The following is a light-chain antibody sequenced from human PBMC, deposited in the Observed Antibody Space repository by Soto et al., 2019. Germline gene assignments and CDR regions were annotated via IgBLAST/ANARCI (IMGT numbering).Light chain of an antibody. Sequence: SYELTQPPSVSVAPGQTATITCGGENIGSKSVHWYQQKPGQAPFLVVFDDSDRPSGIPERFSGSNSGNTATLTISRVEAGDEADYYCQVWDNRSEHVVFGGGTKVTVL. J-gene: IGLJ2*01. CDR1: NIGSKS. V-gene: IGLV3-21*02. CDR3: QVWDNRSEHVV. CDR2: DDS.